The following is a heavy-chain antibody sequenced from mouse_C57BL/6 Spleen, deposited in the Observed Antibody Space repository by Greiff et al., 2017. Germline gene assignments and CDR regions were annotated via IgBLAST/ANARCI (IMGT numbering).Heavy chain of an antibody. V-gene: IGHV1-54*01. J-gene: IGHJ1*03. D-gene: IGHD2-3*01. CDR3: ARYDGHYWYFDV. Sequence: VKLMESGAELVRPGTSVKVSCKASGYSFTNYLIEWVKQRPGQGLEWIGVINPGSGGTNYNEKFKGKATLTADKSSSTAYMQLSSLTSEDSAVYFCARYDGHYWYFDVWGTGTTVTVSS. CDR2: INPGSGGT. CDR1: GYSFTNYL.